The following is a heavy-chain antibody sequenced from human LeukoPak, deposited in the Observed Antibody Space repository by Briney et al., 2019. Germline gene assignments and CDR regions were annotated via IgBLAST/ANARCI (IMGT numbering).Heavy chain of an antibody. J-gene: IGHJ4*02. CDR2: ISSSSSYI. V-gene: IGHV3-21*01. CDR1: GLTFDDYG. D-gene: IGHD4-17*01. CDR3: ARDPGYGALDY. Sequence: PGGSLTLSCAPSGLTFDDYGMSWVRHPPGRGLEWVSSISSSSSYIYYADSVKGRFTISRDNAKNSLYLQMNSLRAEDTAVYYCARDPGYGALDYWGQGTLVTVSS.